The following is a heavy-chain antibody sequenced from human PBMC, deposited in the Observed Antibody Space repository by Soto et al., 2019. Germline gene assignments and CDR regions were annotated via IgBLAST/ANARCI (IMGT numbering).Heavy chain of an antibody. V-gene: IGHV1-69*02. Sequence: QVQLVQSGSEVKKPGSSVKVSCKASGGTFSSEAISWVRQAPGQGLEWMGRIFPVLGIADYAQRFQGRVTITADKSTSTAYMELRSLSSEDTAVYFCARSWGGVTSHVDYMDVWGKGTTVTVTS. J-gene: IGHJ6*03. CDR1: GGTFSSEA. D-gene: IGHD2-21*02. CDR3: ARSWGGVTSHVDYMDV. CDR2: IFPVLGIA.